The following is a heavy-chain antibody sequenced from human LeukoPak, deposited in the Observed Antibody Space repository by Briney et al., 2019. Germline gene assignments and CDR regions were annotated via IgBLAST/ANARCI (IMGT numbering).Heavy chain of an antibody. J-gene: IGHJ4*02. V-gene: IGHV3-23*01. CDR3: AKATGYLL. Sequence: GGSLRLSCAASGFTFSSYAMSWVRQAPGKGLEWVSTISNSDGSTYYADSVKGRFSISRDNSENTLYLQMNSLRAEDTAVYYCAKATGYLLWGQGTLVTVSS. CDR1: GFTFSSYA. CDR2: ISNSDGST. D-gene: IGHD1-14*01.